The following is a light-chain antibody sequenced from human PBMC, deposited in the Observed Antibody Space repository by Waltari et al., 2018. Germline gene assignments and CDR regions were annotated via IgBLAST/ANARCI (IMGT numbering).Light chain of an antibody. CDR3: SSYRSSSTLGV. J-gene: IGLJ3*02. CDR1: SSDVGGYDF. V-gene: IGLV2-14*01. CDR2: EVS. Sequence: QSALTQPASVSGSPGQSITISCTGTSSDVGGYDFVSWYQHHPGNAPKLMIYEVSHRPAGVSNRCSGSKSGNTAALTISGLQAEDEANYFCSSYRSSSTLGVFGGGTKLTVL.